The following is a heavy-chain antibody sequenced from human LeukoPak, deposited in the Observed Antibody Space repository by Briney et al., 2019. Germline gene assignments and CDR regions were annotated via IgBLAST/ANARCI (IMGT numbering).Heavy chain of an antibody. J-gene: IGHJ5*02. Sequence: PGGALRLSCAASGFTFSSYAMTWVRQAPAKELEWVSSISGGSDSTYYADSVKGRCTISRDNSKSMLYLQMNSLRAEDTAIYYCATKRGEGTQLNYMWFDPWGQGTLVTVSS. V-gene: IGHV3-23*01. CDR1: GFTFSSYA. CDR3: ATKRGEGTQLNYMWFDP. CDR2: ISGGSDST. D-gene: IGHD3-16*01.